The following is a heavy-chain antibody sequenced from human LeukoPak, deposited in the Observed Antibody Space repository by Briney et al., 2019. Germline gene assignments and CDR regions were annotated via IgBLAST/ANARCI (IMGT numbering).Heavy chain of an antibody. Sequence: SGGSLSLSCAASGFTLRNYWMTWVRQAPGKGLEWVSYIDSSSSTIYYADSVKGRFTISRDNAKNSLYLQMNSLRDEDAAVYYCARYEYTSGQMFDYWGQGTLVTVSS. CDR3: ARYEYTSGQMFDY. V-gene: IGHV3-48*02. D-gene: IGHD6-19*01. CDR2: IDSSSSTI. CDR1: GFTLRNYW. J-gene: IGHJ4*02.